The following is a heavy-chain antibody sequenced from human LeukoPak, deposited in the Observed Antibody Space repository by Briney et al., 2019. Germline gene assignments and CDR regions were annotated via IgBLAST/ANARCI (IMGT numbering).Heavy chain of an antibody. J-gene: IGHJ6*02. D-gene: IGHD6-13*01. V-gene: IGHV3-7*04. CDR3: ARGSSSPWEYYYYGMDV. CDR2: IKQDGSEK. Sequence: PGGSLRLSCAASGFTFSSYWMSWVRQAPGKGLEWVVNIKQDGSEKYYVDSVKGRFTISRDNAKNSLYLQMNSLRAEDTAVYYCARGSSSPWEYYYYGMDVWGQGTTVTVSS. CDR1: GFTFSSYW.